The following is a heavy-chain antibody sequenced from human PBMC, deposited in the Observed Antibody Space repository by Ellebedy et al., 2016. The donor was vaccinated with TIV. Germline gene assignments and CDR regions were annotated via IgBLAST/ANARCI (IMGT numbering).Heavy chain of an antibody. V-gene: IGHV3-30*03. CDR3: AITRGIVGAGFIY. J-gene: IGHJ4*02. CDR1: GFTFSSYG. D-gene: IGHD1-26*01. Sequence: GGSLRLSXAASGFTFSSYGMHWVRQAPGKGLEWVAVISYDGSNKYYADSVKGRFTISRDNSKNTLYLQMNSLRAEDTAVYYCAITRGIVGAGFIYWGQGTLVTVSS. CDR2: ISYDGSNK.